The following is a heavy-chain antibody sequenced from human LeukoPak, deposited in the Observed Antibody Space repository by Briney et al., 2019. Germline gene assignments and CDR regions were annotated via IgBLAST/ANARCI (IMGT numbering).Heavy chain of an antibody. CDR2: IYYSGST. CDR3: ARDRGDYYDTSGALDY. J-gene: IGHJ4*02. D-gene: IGHD3-22*01. Sequence: SETLSLTCTVSGGSISSYYWSWIRQPPGKGLEWIGYIYYSGSTNYNPSLKSRVTMSVDTSENQVSLKLKSVTAADTAVYYCARDRGDYYDTSGALDYWGQGTLVTVSS. CDR1: GGSISSYY. V-gene: IGHV4-59*12.